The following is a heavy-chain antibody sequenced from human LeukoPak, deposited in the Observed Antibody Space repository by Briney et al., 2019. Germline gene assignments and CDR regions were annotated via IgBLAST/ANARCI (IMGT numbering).Heavy chain of an antibody. V-gene: IGHV4-59*08. CDR1: GDSISSYY. Sequence: PSETLSLPCTLSGDSISSYYWTWIRQPPGKGLGLEWIGYIYYSGGTNYNPSLKSRVTISIDTSKNQVSLKLSSVTAADTAVYYCARLWDSSSSLDYWGQGTLVTVSS. D-gene: IGHD6-6*01. CDR3: ARLWDSSSSLDY. CDR2: IYYSGGT. J-gene: IGHJ4*02.